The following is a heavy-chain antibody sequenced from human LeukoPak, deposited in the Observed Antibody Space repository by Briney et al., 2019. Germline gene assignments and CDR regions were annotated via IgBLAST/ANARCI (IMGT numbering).Heavy chain of an antibody. Sequence: PSETLSLTCTVSGGSISSSSYSWGWIRQPPGKGLEWIGSIYYSGSTYYNPSLKSRVTISVDTSKNQISLKLSSVTAADTAVYYCARTGYGSGSRYFDYWGQGTLVTVSS. CDR1: GGSISSSSYS. J-gene: IGHJ4*02. CDR2: IYYSGST. V-gene: IGHV4-39*01. D-gene: IGHD3-10*01. CDR3: ARTGYGSGSRYFDY.